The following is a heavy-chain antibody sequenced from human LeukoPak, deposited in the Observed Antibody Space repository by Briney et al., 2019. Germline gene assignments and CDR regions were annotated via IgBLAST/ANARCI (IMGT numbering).Heavy chain of an antibody. CDR3: ARADFRGSSWDYAY. Sequence: SGGSLRLSCVASGFSLSIYWMGWVRQAPGKGLEWAANIKEDGSERYYVDSVKGRFIISRDNAKNSLYLQVNSLRAEDTAAYYCARADFRGSSWDYAYWGQGALVTVSS. CDR1: GFSLSIYW. CDR2: IKEDGSER. V-gene: IGHV3-7*02. J-gene: IGHJ4*02. D-gene: IGHD6-13*01.